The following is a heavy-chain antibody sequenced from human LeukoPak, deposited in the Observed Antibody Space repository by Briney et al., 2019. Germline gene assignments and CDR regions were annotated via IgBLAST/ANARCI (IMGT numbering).Heavy chain of an antibody. CDR1: GYTFTSYD. CDR3: ARGQGYSSSCRTSYYYYYMDV. Sequence: ASVKVSYKASGYTFTSYDINWVRQATGQGLEWMGWMNPNSGNTGYAQKFQGRVTMTRNTSISTAYMELSSLRSEDTAVYYCARGQGYSSSCRTSYYYYYMDVWGKGTTVTVSS. CDR2: MNPNSGNT. V-gene: IGHV1-8*01. J-gene: IGHJ6*03. D-gene: IGHD6-13*01.